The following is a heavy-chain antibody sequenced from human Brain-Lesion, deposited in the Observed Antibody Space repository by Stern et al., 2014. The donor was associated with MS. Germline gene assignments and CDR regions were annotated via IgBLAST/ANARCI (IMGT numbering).Heavy chain of an antibody. D-gene: IGHD5-18*01. J-gene: IGHJ4*02. V-gene: IGHV4-61*02. Sequence: QVQLVESGPGLVKPSQTLSLTCTVSGGSISSGSDYWSWIRQPVGKGLEWIGRIHASGSAFYTPPLKSRVTISTDTSMNQFSLELNSATAADTAIYYCASGYRIFDYWGQGILVTVSS. CDR1: GGSISSGSDY. CDR3: ASGYRIFDY. CDR2: IHASGSA.